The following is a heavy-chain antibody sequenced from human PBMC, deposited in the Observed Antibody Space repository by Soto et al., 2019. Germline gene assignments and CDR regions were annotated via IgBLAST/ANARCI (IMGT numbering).Heavy chain of an antibody. D-gene: IGHD2-15*01. Sequence: SETLSLTCAVCGGSFIGYYWSWIRQPPGKGLEWIGEINHSGSTNYNPSLKSRVTISVDTSKNQFSLKLSSVTAADTAVYYCARGRSRYCSGGSCPPFYFDYWGQGTLVTVSS. V-gene: IGHV4-34*01. CDR2: INHSGST. J-gene: IGHJ4*02. CDR3: ARGRSRYCSGGSCPPFYFDY. CDR1: GGSFIGYY.